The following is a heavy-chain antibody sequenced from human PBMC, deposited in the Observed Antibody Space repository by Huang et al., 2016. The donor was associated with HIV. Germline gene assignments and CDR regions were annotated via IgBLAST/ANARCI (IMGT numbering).Heavy chain of an antibody. V-gene: IGHV1-18*04. CDR3: ARGVGSDWYGEIDY. Sequence: QVQLLQSGAEVKKPGASVKISCKPSGYNFKTHAVRWVRQPPGQGLEWMGWVSGYNSYTTYSQILQGRVTMTTDTSTNTVYMELRSLRSDDTAVYYCARGVGSDWYGEIDYWGQGTLVTVSS. D-gene: IGHD6-19*01. J-gene: IGHJ4*02. CDR2: VSGYNSYT. CDR1: GYNFKTHA.